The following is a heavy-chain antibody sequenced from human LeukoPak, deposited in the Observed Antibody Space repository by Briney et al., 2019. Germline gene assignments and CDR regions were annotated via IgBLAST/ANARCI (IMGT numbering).Heavy chain of an antibody. J-gene: IGHJ6*02. V-gene: IGHV4-39*01. D-gene: IGHD2-15*01. Sequence: KPSETLSLTCTVSGGSISSSSYYWGWIRQPPGKGLEWIGSIYYSGSTYYNPSLKSRVTISVDTSKNQFSLKLSSVTAADTAVYYCARLNYCSGGSCYPTSDYYYYYGMDVWDQGTTVTVSS. CDR3: ARLNYCSGGSCYPTSDYYYYYGMDV. CDR2: IYYSGST. CDR1: GGSISSSSYY.